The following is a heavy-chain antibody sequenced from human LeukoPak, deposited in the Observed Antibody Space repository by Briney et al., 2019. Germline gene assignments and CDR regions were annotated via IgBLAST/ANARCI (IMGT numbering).Heavy chain of an antibody. CDR1: GGSFSGYY. J-gene: IGHJ3*02. Sequence: SETLSLTCAVYGGSFSGYYWSWIRQPPGKGLEWIGEINHSGSTNYNPSLKSRVTISVDTSKNQFSLKLSSVTAADTAVYYCARESGNSDAFDIWGQGTMVTVSS. D-gene: IGHD1-1*01. V-gene: IGHV4-34*01. CDR2: INHSGST. CDR3: ARESGNSDAFDI.